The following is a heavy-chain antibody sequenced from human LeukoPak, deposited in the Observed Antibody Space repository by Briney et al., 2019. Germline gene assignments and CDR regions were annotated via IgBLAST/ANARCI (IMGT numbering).Heavy chain of an antibody. Sequence: SETLSLTCTVSGGSISSYYWSWIRQPPGKGLEWIAYIYYSGSTNYNPSLKSRVTISVDTSKNQFSLKLSSVTAADTAVYYCARAGVAVAGGGWFDPWGQGTLVTVSS. CDR2: IYYSGST. J-gene: IGHJ5*02. V-gene: IGHV4-59*01. D-gene: IGHD6-19*01. CDR3: ARAGVAVAGGGWFDP. CDR1: GGSISSYY.